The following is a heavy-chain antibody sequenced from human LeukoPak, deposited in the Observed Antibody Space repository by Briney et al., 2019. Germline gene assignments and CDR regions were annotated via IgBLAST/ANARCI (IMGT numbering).Heavy chain of an antibody. CDR3: AGERITMVRGVKVWFDP. Sequence: SQTLSLTCTVSGGSISSGSYYWSWIRQPAGKGLEWIGRIYTSGSTNYNPSLKSRVTISVDTSKNQFSLKLSSVTAADTAVYYCAGERITMVRGVKVWFDPWGQGTLVTVSS. CDR1: GGSISSGSYY. J-gene: IGHJ5*02. V-gene: IGHV4-61*02. D-gene: IGHD3-10*01. CDR2: IYTSGST.